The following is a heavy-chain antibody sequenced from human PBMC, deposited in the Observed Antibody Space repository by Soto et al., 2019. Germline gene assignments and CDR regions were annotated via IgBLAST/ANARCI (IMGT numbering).Heavy chain of an antibody. J-gene: IGHJ5*02. V-gene: IGHV1-8*01. Sequence: ASVKVSCKASGYTFTSYDINWMRQATGQGLEWMGWMNPNSGNTGYAQKFQGRVTMTRNTSISTAYMELSSLRSEDTAVYYCARNYQYQLLGRFDPWGQGTLVTVSS. CDR1: GYTFTSYD. D-gene: IGHD2-2*01. CDR3: ARNYQYQLLGRFDP. CDR2: MNPNSGNT.